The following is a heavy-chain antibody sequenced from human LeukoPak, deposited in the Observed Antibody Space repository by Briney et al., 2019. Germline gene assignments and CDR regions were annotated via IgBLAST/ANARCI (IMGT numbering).Heavy chain of an antibody. Sequence: GGSLRLSCAASGFTFSSYAMRWVRQAPGKGLEWVAVISYDGSNKYYADSVKGRFTISRDNSKNTLYLQMNSLRAEDTAVYYCARDSLLYCSGGSCYSGVPYYYYGMDVWGQGTTVTVSS. CDR1: GFTFSSYA. J-gene: IGHJ6*02. D-gene: IGHD2-15*01. CDR3: ARDSLLYCSGGSCYSGVPYYYYGMDV. V-gene: IGHV3-30-3*01. CDR2: ISYDGSNK.